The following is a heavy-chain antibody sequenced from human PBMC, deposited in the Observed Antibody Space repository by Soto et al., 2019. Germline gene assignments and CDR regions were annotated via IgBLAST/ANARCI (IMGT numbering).Heavy chain of an antibody. D-gene: IGHD5-12*01. CDR1: GGAISSGGYS. V-gene: IGHV4-30-2*01. Sequence: QLQLQESGSGLVKPSQTLSLTCAVSGGAISSGGYSWSWIRQPPGKVLEWIGYIYHSGSTYYNPSLESRVTISVDRSKNQFSLTLSSVTAADTAVYYCAAGGGLPRYYWGQGTLVTVSS. CDR3: AAGGGLPRYY. J-gene: IGHJ4*02. CDR2: IYHSGST.